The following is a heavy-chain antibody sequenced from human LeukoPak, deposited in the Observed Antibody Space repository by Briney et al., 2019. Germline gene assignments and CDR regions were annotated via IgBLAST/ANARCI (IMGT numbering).Heavy chain of an antibody. V-gene: IGHV3-48*01. D-gene: IGHD2-8*01. CDR2: ISSSSSTI. CDR1: GFTFSSYS. CDR3: ARDMYLPFDY. J-gene: IGHJ4*02. Sequence: GGSLRLSCAASGFTFSSYSMNWVRQAPGKGLEWVSYISSSSSTIYYADSVKGRFTISRDNAKNSLYLQMNSPRAEDTAVYYCARDMYLPFDYWGQGTLVTVSS.